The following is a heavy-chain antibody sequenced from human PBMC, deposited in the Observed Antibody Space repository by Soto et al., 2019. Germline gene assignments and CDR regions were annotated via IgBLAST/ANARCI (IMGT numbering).Heavy chain of an antibody. CDR3: ASLIGDPILTFDY. Sequence: QVQLQESGPGLVKPSETLSLTCTVSGGSISSYYWCWIRQPPGQGLEWIGLFFYSGSTSDNPSLKSHVTISIDPSEYQFSHQLPSVTAPATAVYHCASLIGDPILTFDYWGQGTLVAVSS. CDR2: FFYSGST. V-gene: IGHV4-59*01. CDR1: GGSISSYY. D-gene: IGHD3-10*01. J-gene: IGHJ4*02.